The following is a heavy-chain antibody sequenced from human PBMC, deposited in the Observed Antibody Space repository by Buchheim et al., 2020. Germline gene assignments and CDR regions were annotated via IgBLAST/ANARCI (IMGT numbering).Heavy chain of an antibody. J-gene: IGHJ4*02. CDR3: AREFPYDYVWGSYRPSNPYYFDY. V-gene: IGHV3-33*01. Sequence: QVQLVESGGGVVQPGRSLRLSCAESGVTFSSYGMHWVRQAPGKGLEGVAVIWYDGSNKYYADSVKGRFTISRDNSKNTLYLQMHCLRAEDTAVYYCAREFPYDYVWGSYRPSNPYYFDYWGQGTL. CDR1: GVTFSSYG. D-gene: IGHD3-16*02. CDR2: IWYDGSNK.